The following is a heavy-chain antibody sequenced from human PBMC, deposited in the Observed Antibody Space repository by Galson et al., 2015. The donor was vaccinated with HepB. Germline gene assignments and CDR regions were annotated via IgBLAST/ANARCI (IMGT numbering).Heavy chain of an antibody. CDR3: ARDSGSGSFDH. Sequence: SLRLPCAASGFTFSRSAIHWVRQAPGKGLEWVASIIFDGSNTYYGDSVKGRFTISRDNSKNTVYLQVHSLRPEDTGVYFCARDSGSGSFDHWGQGTLVTVSS. D-gene: IGHD3-10*01. J-gene: IGHJ5*02. CDR2: IIFDGSNT. CDR1: GFTFSRSA. V-gene: IGHV3-30*03.